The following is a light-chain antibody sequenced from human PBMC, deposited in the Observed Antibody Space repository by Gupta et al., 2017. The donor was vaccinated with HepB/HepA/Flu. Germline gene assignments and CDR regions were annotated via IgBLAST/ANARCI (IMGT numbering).Light chain of an antibody. J-gene: IGLJ3*02. CDR1: NSDVGSYNL. CDR3: CSYADSRLWL. V-gene: IGLV2-23*02. Sequence: QSALTQPASASGSPGQSITISCTGSNSDVGSYNLVSWFQQHPGKAPTVMIYEVTKRPSGVSNRFSASKSGNTASLTISGLQAEDEADYYCCSYADSRLWLFGGGTRLTVL. CDR2: EVT.